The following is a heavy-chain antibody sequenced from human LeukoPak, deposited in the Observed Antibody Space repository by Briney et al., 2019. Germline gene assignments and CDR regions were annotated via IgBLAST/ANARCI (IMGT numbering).Heavy chain of an antibody. CDR1: GCSVRSGGFY. D-gene: IGHD2-15*01. CDR2: IYYSGST. J-gene: IGHJ4*02. CDR3: ARVRPGVAATFYDY. V-gene: IGHV4-61*08. Sequence: SETLFLPCPFSGCSVRSGGFYWSWIRRPPRQRLQWGGYIYYSGSTNYNPSLKSRVTISVDTSKNQFSLKLSSVTAADTAVYYCARVRPGVAATFYDYWGQGTLVTVSS.